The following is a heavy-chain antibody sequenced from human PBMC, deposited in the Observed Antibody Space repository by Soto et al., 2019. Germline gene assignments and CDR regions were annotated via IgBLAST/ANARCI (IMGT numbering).Heavy chain of an antibody. V-gene: IGHV3-48*01. CDR2: ISSSSSTI. Sequence: EVQLVESGGGLVQPGGSLRLSCAASGFTFSSYSMNWVRQAPGKGLEWVSYISSSSSTIYYADSVKGRVTISRDNAKNSLYMQINSLGSEDTAVYYCARDGHNLNSAAPGCFDSWGQGTLVTVSS. CDR3: ARDGHNLNSAAPGCFDS. CDR1: GFTFSSYS. J-gene: IGHJ5*01. D-gene: IGHD1-1*01.